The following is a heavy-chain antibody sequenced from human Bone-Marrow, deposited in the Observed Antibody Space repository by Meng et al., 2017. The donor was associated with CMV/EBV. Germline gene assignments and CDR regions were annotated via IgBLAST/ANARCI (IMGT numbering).Heavy chain of an antibody. V-gene: IGHV1-18*01. D-gene: IGHD6-13*01. CDR1: ASPFTTFG. Sequence: SASPFTTFGISWVRPAPGQGLEWMGWISAYNGNTNYAQKLQGRVTMTTDTSTSTAYMELRSLRSDDTAVYYCARGRIAAAGTFWFDPWGQGTLVTVSS. J-gene: IGHJ5*02. CDR3: ARGRIAAAGTFWFDP. CDR2: ISAYNGNT.